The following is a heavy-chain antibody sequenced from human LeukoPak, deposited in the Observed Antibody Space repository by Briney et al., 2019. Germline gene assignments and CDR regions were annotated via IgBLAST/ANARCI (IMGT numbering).Heavy chain of an antibody. D-gene: IGHD2-21*02. V-gene: IGHV3-74*01. J-gene: IGHJ4*02. CDR2: IASDGSST. CDR1: GFTFSSYW. Sequence: GGSLRLSCAASGFTFSSYWMNWVRQAPGKGLVWVSRIASDGSSTTYADSGKGRFTISRDNAKNTLYLQMNSLRAEDPAVYYCARDGRAYCGGDRYHAFDYWGQGTLVTVSS. CDR3: ARDGRAYCGGDRYHAFDY.